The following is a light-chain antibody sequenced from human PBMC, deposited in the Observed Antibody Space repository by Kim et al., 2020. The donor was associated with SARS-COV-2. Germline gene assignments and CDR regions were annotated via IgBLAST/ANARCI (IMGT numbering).Light chain of an antibody. V-gene: IGKV1-17*01. Sequence: DIQMTQSPSSLSASVGDRVTITCRASQDIRNDLGWYQQNPGRAPKRLIYGASSLQSGVPSRFSGSGSGTEFTLTISSVQPEGFATYFCLQHNTYPITFGQGTRLEIK. CDR1: QDIRND. CDR2: GAS. CDR3: LQHNTYPIT. J-gene: IGKJ5*01.